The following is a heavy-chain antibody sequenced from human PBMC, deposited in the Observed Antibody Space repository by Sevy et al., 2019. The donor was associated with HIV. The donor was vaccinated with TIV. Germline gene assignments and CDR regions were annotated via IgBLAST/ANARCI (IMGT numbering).Heavy chain of an antibody. CDR2: IYHSGST. CDR1: GYSISSGYY. J-gene: IGHJ5*02. Sequence: SETLSLTCAVSGYSISSGYYWGWIRQPPGKGLEWIGSIYHSGSTYYNPSLKSRVTISVDTSKNQFSLKLSSVTAADTAVYYCARVYCSSTSCPGIDPWGQGTLVTVSS. CDR3: ARVYCSSTSCPGIDP. V-gene: IGHV4-38-2*01. D-gene: IGHD2-2*01.